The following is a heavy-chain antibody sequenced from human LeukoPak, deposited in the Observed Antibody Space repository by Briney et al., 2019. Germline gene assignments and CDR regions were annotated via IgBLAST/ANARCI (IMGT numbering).Heavy chain of an antibody. CDR1: GGTFSSYA. D-gene: IGHD6-13*01. CDR2: IIPIFGTA. CDR3: ARDQSIAAAGTLDY. J-gene: IGHJ4*02. V-gene: IGHV1-69*13. Sequence: ASVKVSCKASGGTFSSYAISWVRQAPGQGLEWMGGIIPIFGTANYAQKFQGRVTITADESTSTAYMELSSLRAEDTAVYYCARDQSIAAAGTLDYWGQGTLVTVSS.